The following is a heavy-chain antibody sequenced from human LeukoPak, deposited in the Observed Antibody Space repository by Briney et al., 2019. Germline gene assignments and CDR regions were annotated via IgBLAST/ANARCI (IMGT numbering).Heavy chain of an antibody. Sequence: ASVKVSCKASGYTFTGYYMHWVRQAPGQGLEWMGWISAYNGNTNYAQKLQGRVTMTTDTSTSTAYMELRSLRSDDTAVYYCARAGCSSTSCLTYYYYYYMDVWGKGTTVTVSS. J-gene: IGHJ6*03. CDR2: ISAYNGNT. CDR1: GYTFTGYY. V-gene: IGHV1-18*04. CDR3: ARAGCSSTSCLTYYYYYYMDV. D-gene: IGHD2-2*01.